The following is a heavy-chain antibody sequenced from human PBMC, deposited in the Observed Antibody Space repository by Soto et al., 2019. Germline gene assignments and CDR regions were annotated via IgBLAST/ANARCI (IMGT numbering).Heavy chain of an antibody. CDR1: GYTFTSYG. J-gene: IGHJ5*02. D-gene: IGHD2-2*01. CDR3: ARAVVIPAAMLGWFDP. Sequence: ASVKVSCKASGYTFTSYGISWVRQAPGQGREWMGWISAYNGNTNYAQKLQGRVTMTTDTSTSTAYMELRSLRSDDTAVYYCARAVVIPAAMLGWFDPWGQGTLVTVSS. V-gene: IGHV1-18*01. CDR2: ISAYNGNT.